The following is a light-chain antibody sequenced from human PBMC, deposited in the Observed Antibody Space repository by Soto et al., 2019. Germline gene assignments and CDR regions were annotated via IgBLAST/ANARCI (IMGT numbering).Light chain of an antibody. Sequence: EIVLTQSPGTLSLSPGDRVTLSCRASQSVSSNYLAWYQQKPGQAPRLLIYATSSRATGIPDRFSGSGSGTDFTLTISRLEHEDFAMYYCQQYGDYNSPRYSFGQGTRLEI. J-gene: IGKJ2*03. V-gene: IGKV3-20*01. CDR3: QQYGDYNSPRYS. CDR2: ATS. CDR1: QSVSSNY.